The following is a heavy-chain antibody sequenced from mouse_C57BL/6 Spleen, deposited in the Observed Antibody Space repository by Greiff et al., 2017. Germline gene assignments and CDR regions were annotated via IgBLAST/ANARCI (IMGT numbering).Heavy chain of an antibody. Sequence: EVQLQQSGPELVKPGASVKIPCKASGYTFTDYNMDWVKQSHGKSLEWIGDINPNNGGTIYNQKFKGKATLTVDKSSSTAYMELRSLTSEDTAVYYCSSSDDGYFLMDYWGQGTSVTVSS. CDR1: GYTFTDYN. D-gene: IGHD2-3*01. J-gene: IGHJ4*01. CDR2: INPNNGGT. V-gene: IGHV1-18*01. CDR3: SSSDDGYFLMDY.